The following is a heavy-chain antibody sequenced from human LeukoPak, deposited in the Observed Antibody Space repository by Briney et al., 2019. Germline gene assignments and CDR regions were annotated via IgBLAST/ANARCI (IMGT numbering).Heavy chain of an antibody. CDR3: ARGDSGSYYFDY. D-gene: IGHD1-26*01. CDR2: ISSSGSTL. V-gene: IGHV3-48*04. Sequence: GGTLRLSCEASGFTFSTYSMNWVRQAPGKGLACVSYISSSGSTLYYADSVKGRFTISRDNAKNSLYLQMNSLRAEDAAVYYCARGDSGSYYFDYWGQGTLVTVSS. CDR1: GFTFSTYS. J-gene: IGHJ4*02.